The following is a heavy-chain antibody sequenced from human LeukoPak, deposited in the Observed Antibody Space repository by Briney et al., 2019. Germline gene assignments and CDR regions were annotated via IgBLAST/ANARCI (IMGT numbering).Heavy chain of an antibody. V-gene: IGHV3-23*01. D-gene: IGHD3-3*01. CDR2: IGISGTKT. CDR1: DFDFSSHA. J-gene: IGHJ4*02. Sequence: GGSLRLSCAASDFDFSSHAMTWVRQAPGKGLEWVSAIGISGTKTYYGDSVKGRFLISRDNSKNTLYLQMDSLRAEDTAVYYCARDRAWNYFDYWGQGTLVTVSS. CDR3: ARDRAWNYFDY.